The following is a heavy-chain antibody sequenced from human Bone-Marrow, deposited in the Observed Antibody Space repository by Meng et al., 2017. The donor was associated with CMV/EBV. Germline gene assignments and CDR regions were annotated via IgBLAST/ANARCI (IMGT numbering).Heavy chain of an antibody. J-gene: IGHJ6*02. CDR3: AREREHSDFWSGYYSGGYYYYGMDV. CDR1: GFTVSSYY. CDR2: FYSGGST. Sequence: GGSLRLSWAASGFTVSSYYMSWVRQPPGKGLEWGSVFYSGGSTDYADSVKGRFTISRDNSKNTVYLQRNSLRAEDTAVYYSAREREHSDFWSGYYSGGYYYYGMDVWGQGTTVTVSS. V-gene: IGHV3-66*02. D-gene: IGHD3-3*01.